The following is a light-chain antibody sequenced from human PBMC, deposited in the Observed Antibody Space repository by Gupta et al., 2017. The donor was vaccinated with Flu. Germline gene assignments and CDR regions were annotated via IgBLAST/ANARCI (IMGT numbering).Light chain of an antibody. J-gene: IGKJ5*01. Sequence: DIQMTQSPSTLSASVGDRVTITCRASQSISSWLAWYQQKPGKAPKLLIYKASSLESGVPSRFSGSGSGTEFTLTISSLQPDDFATYYCQHENSYPITFGQGTQLEIK. CDR2: KAS. V-gene: IGKV1-5*03. CDR1: QSISSW. CDR3: QHENSYPIT.